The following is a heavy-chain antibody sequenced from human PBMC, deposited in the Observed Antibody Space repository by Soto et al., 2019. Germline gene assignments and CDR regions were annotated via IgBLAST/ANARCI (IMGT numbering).Heavy chain of an antibody. D-gene: IGHD3-10*01. CDR3: ARESKKETAWFGMHYYMDV. J-gene: IGHJ6*03. CDR1: GYTFTSYG. V-gene: IGHV1-18*01. CDR2: ISAYNGNT. Sequence: ASVKVSCKASGYTFTSYGISWVRQAPGQGLEWMGWISAYNGNTNYAQKLQGRVTMTTDTSTSTAYMELRSLRSDDTAVYYCARESKKETAWFGMHYYMDVWGKGTTVTVSS.